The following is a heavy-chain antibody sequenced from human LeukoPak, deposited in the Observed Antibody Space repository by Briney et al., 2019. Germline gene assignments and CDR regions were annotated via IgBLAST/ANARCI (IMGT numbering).Heavy chain of an antibody. V-gene: IGHV3-23*01. CDR2: ISSSGGTT. Sequence: PGGSLRLSCAASGFTFSTYAVNWVRQAPGKGLEWVSAISSSGGTTYYADSVKGRFTIPRDNSKNTLYLEMNNLRGDDTAVYYCAKDSSGDSTAWSPFDYWGQGTLVTVSS. CDR1: GFTFSTYA. D-gene: IGHD6-13*01. J-gene: IGHJ4*02. CDR3: AKDSSGDSTAWSPFDY.